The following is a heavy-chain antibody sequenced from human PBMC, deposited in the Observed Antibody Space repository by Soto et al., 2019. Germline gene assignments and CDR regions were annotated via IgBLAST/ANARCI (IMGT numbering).Heavy chain of an antibody. V-gene: IGHV1-18*01. D-gene: IGHD3-10*01. CDR2: ISAYNGNT. CDR1: GYTFTSYG. J-gene: IGHJ4*02. Sequence: ASVKVSCKASGYTFTSYGISWVRQAPGQGLEWMGWISAYNGNTNYAQKLQGRVTMTTDTSTSTAYMELRSLRSDDTAVYYCATYGVDTWFGELFPIDKQRYYFDYWGQGTLVTVSS. CDR3: ATYGVDTWFGELFPIDKQRYYFDY.